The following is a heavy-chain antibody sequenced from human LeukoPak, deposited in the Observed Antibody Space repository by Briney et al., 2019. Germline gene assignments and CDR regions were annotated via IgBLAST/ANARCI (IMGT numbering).Heavy chain of an antibody. J-gene: IGHJ5*02. Sequence: PGGSLRLSCAASGFTFSSYSMNWVRQAPGKGREWVGRIKSRRDGGTVAYSGAVKDRFAISRDDSRNTLYLQMKSLNTGDTAVYYCAAYSSSSPYSFDRWGQGTLVTVSP. CDR1: GFTFSSYS. CDR3: AAYSSSSPYSFDR. CDR2: IKSRRDGGTV. V-gene: IGHV3-15*01. D-gene: IGHD6-6*01.